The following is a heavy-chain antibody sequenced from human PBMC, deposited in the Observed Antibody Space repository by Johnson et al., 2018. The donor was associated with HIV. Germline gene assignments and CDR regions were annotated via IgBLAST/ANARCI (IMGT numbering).Heavy chain of an antibody. Sequence: QVQLVESGGGLVQPGRSLRLSCAASGFTFSNYGMHWVRQAPGKGLEWVAVVSYDGSNKYYADSVKGRFTISRDNAKNFVHLQMNSLRADDTALYYCAKDNVVGALTIWGNRAFDSWGQGTMVTVSS. V-gene: IGHV3-30*18. J-gene: IGHJ3*01. CDR3: AKDNVVGALTIWGNRAFDS. CDR2: VSYDGSNK. D-gene: IGHD1-26*01. CDR1: GFTFSNYG.